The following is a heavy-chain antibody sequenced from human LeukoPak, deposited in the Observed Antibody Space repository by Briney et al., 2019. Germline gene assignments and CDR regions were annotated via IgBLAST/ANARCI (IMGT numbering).Heavy chain of an antibody. J-gene: IGHJ6*02. CDR2: IIPIFGTA. Sequence: SVKVSCKASGGTFSSYAISWVRQAPGQGLEWMGGIIPIFGTANYAQKFQGRVAMTRDTSTSTVYMELSSLRSEDTAVYYCAEDFLYGMDVWGQGTTVTVSS. CDR3: AEDFLYGMDV. CDR1: GGTFSSYA. V-gene: IGHV1-69*05.